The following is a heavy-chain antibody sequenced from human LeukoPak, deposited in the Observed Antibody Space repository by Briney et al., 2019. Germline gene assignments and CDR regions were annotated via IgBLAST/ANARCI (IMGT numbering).Heavy chain of an antibody. D-gene: IGHD5-24*01. V-gene: IGHV3-66*01. CDR2: IYSDGRT. Sequence: GGSLRLSCAASGFTFSSYSMTWVRQAPGKGLEWVSIIYSDGRTFYADSVKGRFTISRDYSKNTLYLQMNSLRAEDTAVYFCAREMATVRDCWGLGTLVTVSS. CDR1: GFTFSSYS. J-gene: IGHJ4*02. CDR3: AREMATVRDC.